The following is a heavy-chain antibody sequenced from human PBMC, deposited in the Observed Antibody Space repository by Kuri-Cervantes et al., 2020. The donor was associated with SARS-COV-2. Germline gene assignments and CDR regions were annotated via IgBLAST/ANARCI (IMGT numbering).Heavy chain of an antibody. V-gene: IGHV3-30*02. CDR3: ATLAYSSSWLHDWYFDL. Sequence: GESLKISCAASGFTFSTYGMHWVRQAPGKGLEWVAFIRYDGRNKYYADSVKGRFTISRDNSKNTLYLQMNSLRAEDTAVYYCATLAYSSSWLHDWYFDLWGRGTLVTVSS. CDR1: GFTFSTYG. J-gene: IGHJ2*01. D-gene: IGHD6-13*01. CDR2: IRYDGRNK.